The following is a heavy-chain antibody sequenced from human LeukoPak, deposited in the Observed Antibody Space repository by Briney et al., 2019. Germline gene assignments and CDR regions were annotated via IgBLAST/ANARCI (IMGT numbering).Heavy chain of an antibody. Sequence: NPSETLSLTCTVSGGSISSGDYYWSWIRQPPGKGLEWIGYIYYSGRTYYNPSLKSRVTISVDTSKNQFSLKLSSVTAADTAVYYCARVRATVTTEFDYWGQGTLVTVSS. CDR1: GGSISSGDYY. CDR3: ARVRATVTTEFDY. J-gene: IGHJ4*02. CDR2: IYYSGRT. V-gene: IGHV4-30-4*01. D-gene: IGHD4-17*01.